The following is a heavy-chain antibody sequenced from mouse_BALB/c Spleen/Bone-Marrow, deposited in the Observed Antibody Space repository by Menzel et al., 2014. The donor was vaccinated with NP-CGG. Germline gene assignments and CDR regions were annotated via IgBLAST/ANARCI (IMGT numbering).Heavy chain of an antibody. Sequence: VQLKESGAELVKPGASVKLSCTASGFNIKDTYMHWVKQRPEQGLEWIGRIDPANGNTKYDPKFQGKATITADTSSNTAYLQLSSRTSEDTAVYYCARGYYDYVYAMDYWGQGTSVTVSS. D-gene: IGHD2-4*01. CDR1: GFNIKDTY. CDR3: ARGYYDYVYAMDY. J-gene: IGHJ4*01. CDR2: IDPANGNT. V-gene: IGHV14-3*02.